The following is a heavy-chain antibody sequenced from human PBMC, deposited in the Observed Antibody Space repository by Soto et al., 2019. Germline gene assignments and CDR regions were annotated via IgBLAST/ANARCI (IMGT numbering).Heavy chain of an antibody. D-gene: IGHD3-22*01. CDR1: GGSFSGHS. Sequence: PPETLSPTCAVYGGSFSGHSWTWIRQSPGKGLEWIGDINHSGRVNYSPSLKSRVTISLDTSKNQFSLTLSAVTAADTAMYHCSTRAYDTNGYYRFDPWGQGTLVTVSS. CDR3: STRAYDTNGYYRFDP. CDR2: INHSGRV. J-gene: IGHJ5*01. V-gene: IGHV4-34*01.